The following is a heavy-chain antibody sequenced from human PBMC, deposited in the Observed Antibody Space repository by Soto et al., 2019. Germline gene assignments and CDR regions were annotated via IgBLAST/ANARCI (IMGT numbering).Heavy chain of an antibody. J-gene: IGHJ4*02. Sequence: QVQLVQSGAEVKKPGSSVKVSCKASGVTFSSETISWVRQAPGQGLEWVGGIIPLFGTANYAQKFQGRVTITAEESTSTLYIELSSLRSDDTAVYYFATELGDNPARPFDSWGQGTLVTVSS. CDR2: IIPLFGTA. CDR1: GVTFSSET. D-gene: IGHD2-21*01. CDR3: ATELGDNPARPFDS. V-gene: IGHV1-69*01.